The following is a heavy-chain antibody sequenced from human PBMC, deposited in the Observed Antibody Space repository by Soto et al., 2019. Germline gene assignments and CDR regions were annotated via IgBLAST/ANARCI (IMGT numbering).Heavy chain of an antibody. Sequence: ASVKVSCKASGYTFTSYYMHWVRQAPGQGLEWMGIINPSGGSTSYAQKFQGRVTMTRDTSTSTVYMELSSLRSEDTAVYYCASPLRTYGPRDAFAMWGEGTLVTVSS. V-gene: IGHV1-46*03. J-gene: IGHJ3*02. D-gene: IGHD4-17*01. CDR1: GYTFTSYY. CDR3: ASPLRTYGPRDAFAM. CDR2: INPSGGST.